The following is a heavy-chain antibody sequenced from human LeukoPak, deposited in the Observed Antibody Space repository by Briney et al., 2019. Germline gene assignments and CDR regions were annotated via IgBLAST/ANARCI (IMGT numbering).Heavy chain of an antibody. Sequence: PGGSLRLSCAASGFTFSSYWMSWVRQAPGKGLEWVANIKQDGSEKYYVDSVKGRFTISRDNAKNSLYLQMNSLRAEDTAVYYCARDPHYYDSSGSIQRGYWGQGTLVTVSS. CDR3: ARDPHYYDSSGSIQRGY. J-gene: IGHJ4*02. CDR1: GFTFSSYW. CDR2: IKQDGSEK. V-gene: IGHV3-7*01. D-gene: IGHD3-22*01.